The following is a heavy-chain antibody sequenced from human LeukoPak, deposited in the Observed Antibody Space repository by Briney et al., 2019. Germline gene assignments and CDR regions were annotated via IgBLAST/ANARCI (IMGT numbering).Heavy chain of an antibody. Sequence: GGSLRLSCAASGFTFSSYGMHWVRQAPGKGLEWVTVISYDGSNKYYADSVKGRFTISRDNSKNTLYLQMYSLRAEDTAVYYCARVGSYSFDYWGQGTLVTVSS. CDR3: ARVGSYSFDY. D-gene: IGHD1-26*01. J-gene: IGHJ4*02. CDR2: ISYDGSNK. V-gene: IGHV3-30*03. CDR1: GFTFSSYG.